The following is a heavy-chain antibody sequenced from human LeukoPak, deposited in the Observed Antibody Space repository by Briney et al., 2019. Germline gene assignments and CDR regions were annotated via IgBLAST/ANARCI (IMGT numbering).Heavy chain of an antibody. Sequence: GGPLRLSCAASGFTFSSYGMHWVRQAPGKGLEWVAVIWYDGSNKYYADSVKGRFTISRDNSKNTLYLQMNSLRAEDTAVYYCARDLSGGGDFFDYWGQGTLVTVSS. J-gene: IGHJ4*02. CDR2: IWYDGSNK. CDR1: GFTFSSYG. D-gene: IGHD3-10*01. V-gene: IGHV3-33*01. CDR3: ARDLSGGGDFFDY.